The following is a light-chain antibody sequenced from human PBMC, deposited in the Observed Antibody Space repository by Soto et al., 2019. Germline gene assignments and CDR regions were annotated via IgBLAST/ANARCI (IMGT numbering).Light chain of an antibody. V-gene: IGKV3-11*01. Sequence: EIVLTQSPATLSLSPGERATLSCRASQSVDTYLAWYQHRPGQAPRLLIYDASNRATGISARFSGSGFGTDFTLTISSLEPEDFAVYDCQNRNRWPLAFGGGTKVDIK. CDR3: QNRNRWPLA. J-gene: IGKJ4*01. CDR2: DAS. CDR1: QSVDTY.